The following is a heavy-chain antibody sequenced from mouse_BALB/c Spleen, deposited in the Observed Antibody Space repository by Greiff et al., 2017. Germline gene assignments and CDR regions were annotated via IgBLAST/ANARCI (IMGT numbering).Heavy chain of an antibody. Sequence: QVQLKQSGAELVRPGSSVKISCKASGYAFSSYWMNWVKQRPGQGLEWIGQIYPGDGDTNYNGKFKGKATLTADKSSSTAYMQLSSLTSEDSAVYFCAREEDNPAWFAYWGQGTLVTVSA. J-gene: IGHJ3*01. CDR1: GYAFSSYW. V-gene: IGHV1-80*01. CDR2: IYPGDGDT. CDR3: AREEDNPAWFAY. D-gene: IGHD1-3*01.